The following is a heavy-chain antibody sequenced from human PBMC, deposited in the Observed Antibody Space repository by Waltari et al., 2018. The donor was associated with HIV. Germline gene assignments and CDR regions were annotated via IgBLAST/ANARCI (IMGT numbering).Heavy chain of an antibody. Sequence: EVHLVESGGDLVQPGRSLRLSCAAYGFTFTDYAVHWVRQAPGKGLEWVSGISWDGGLRGYADSVKGRFTISRDNARNSVYLQMDGLRPEDTALYNCARERTSNFDYWGQGTLVTVSS. V-gene: IGHV3-9*01. D-gene: IGHD2-2*01. CDR3: ARERTSNFDY. J-gene: IGHJ4*02. CDR2: ISWDGGLR. CDR1: GFTFTDYA.